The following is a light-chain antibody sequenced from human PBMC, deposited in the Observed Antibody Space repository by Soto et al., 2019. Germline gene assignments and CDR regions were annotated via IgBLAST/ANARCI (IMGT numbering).Light chain of an antibody. CDR1: QSIRSF. CDR3: QRSYSSPR. J-gene: IGKJ3*01. CDR2: TAS. V-gene: IGKV1-39*01. Sequence: DIQMTQSPASLSASVGDTVIITCRASQSIRSFLNWYQQKPGRAPKLLIYTASNLESGVPSRFSCSGSGTEFTLTISSLQPDDFATYYGQRSYSSPRFGPGTMVDV.